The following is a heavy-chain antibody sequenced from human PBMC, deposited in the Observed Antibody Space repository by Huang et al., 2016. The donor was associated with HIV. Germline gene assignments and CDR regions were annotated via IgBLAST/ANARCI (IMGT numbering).Heavy chain of an antibody. CDR2: ISNDGSNK. Sequence: QVQLVESGGGVVQPGRSLRLSCAASGFIFSNYGMHWVRQAPGKGLEWVALISNDGSNKYYTDSVKGRFSISRDNSKNPLYLQMNSLRAEDTAVYYCALKGDSSGWEYFRHWGQGTLVTVSS. J-gene: IGHJ1*01. D-gene: IGHD6-19*01. CDR3: ALKGDSSGWEYFRH. CDR1: GFIFSNYG. V-gene: IGHV3-30*03.